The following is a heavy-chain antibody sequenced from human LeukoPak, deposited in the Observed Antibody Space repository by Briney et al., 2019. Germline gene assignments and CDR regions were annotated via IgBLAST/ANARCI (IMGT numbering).Heavy chain of an antibody. CDR3: ARAGTANDGFDM. Sequence: GGSLRLSCAASGFTFSSNYMSWVRQAPGKGVEWVSVIYSGGSTYYADSVKGRFTISRDNSKNTLYLQVNSLSTEDTAVYYCARAGTANDGFDMWVQGTMVTVSS. V-gene: IGHV3-53*05. CDR1: GFTFSSNY. CDR2: IYSGGST. D-gene: IGHD2-21*02. J-gene: IGHJ3*02.